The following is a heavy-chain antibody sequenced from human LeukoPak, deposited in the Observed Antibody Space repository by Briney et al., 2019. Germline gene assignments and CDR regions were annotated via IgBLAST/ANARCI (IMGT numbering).Heavy chain of an antibody. CDR3: ARRGSGWYYFDY. J-gene: IGHJ4*02. Sequence: PSETLSLTCTVSGGSISSSSYYWGWIRQPPGKGLEWIGSIYYSGSTYYDPSLKSRVTISVDTSKNQFSLKLSSVTAADTAVYYCARRGSGWYYFDYWGQGTLVTVSS. CDR2: IYYSGST. CDR1: GGSISSSSYY. D-gene: IGHD6-19*01. V-gene: IGHV4-39*01.